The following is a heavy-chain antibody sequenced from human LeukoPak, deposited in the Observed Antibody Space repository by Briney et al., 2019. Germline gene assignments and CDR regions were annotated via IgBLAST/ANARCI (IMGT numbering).Heavy chain of an antibody. CDR2: INHSGST. Sequence: SETLSLTCAVYGGSFSGYYWSWIRQPPGKGLEWIGEINHSGSTNYNPSLKSRVTISVDTSKNQFSLKLSSVTAADTAVYYCARVLVATIRWFDPWGQGTLVTVSS. CDR3: ARVLVATIRWFDP. V-gene: IGHV4-34*01. CDR1: GGSFSGYY. D-gene: IGHD5-12*01. J-gene: IGHJ5*02.